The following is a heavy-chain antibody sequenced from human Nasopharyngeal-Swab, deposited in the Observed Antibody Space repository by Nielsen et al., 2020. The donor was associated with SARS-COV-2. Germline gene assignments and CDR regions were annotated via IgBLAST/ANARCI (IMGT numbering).Heavy chain of an antibody. V-gene: IGHV3-33*01. J-gene: IGHJ5*02. CDR3: ARDLSLRYFDWSPGGLWFDP. D-gene: IGHD3-9*01. CDR2: IWDDGSTK. Sequence: WIRQPPGKGLEWVAVIWDDGSTKYYADSVKGRFTISRDNSKNTLYLQMNSLRAEDTAVYYCARDLSLRYFDWSPGGLWFDPWGQGTLVTVSS.